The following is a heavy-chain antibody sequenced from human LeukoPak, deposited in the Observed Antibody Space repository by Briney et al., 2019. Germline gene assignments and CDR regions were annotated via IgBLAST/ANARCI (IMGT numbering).Heavy chain of an antibody. V-gene: IGHV3-48*03. J-gene: IGHJ4*02. CDR3: AGVDLSGQQWALAF. D-gene: IGHD1/OR15-1a*01. CDR1: GFTFSSYE. Sequence: PGGSLRLSCAASGFTFSSYEFNWVRQAQGKGLEWISYISTSTSYIYYADSVKGRFTISRDNAQNSLYLQMSSLRADDTAVYYCAGVDLSGQQWALAFWGQGTLVTVSS. CDR2: ISTSTSYI.